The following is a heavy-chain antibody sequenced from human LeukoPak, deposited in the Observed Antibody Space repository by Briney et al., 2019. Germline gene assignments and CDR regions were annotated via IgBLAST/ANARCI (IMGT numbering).Heavy chain of an antibody. J-gene: IGHJ3*02. Sequence: GASVKVSCKASGYTFTSYYMHWVRQAPGQGLEWMGIINPSGGSTRYAQMFQGRVTMTRDTSTSTVYMELSSLRSEDTAVYYCARDPNFRISYGFGTFDIWGQGTMVTVSS. V-gene: IGHV1-46*01. D-gene: IGHD5-18*01. CDR1: GYTFTSYY. CDR2: INPSGGST. CDR3: ARDPNFRISYGFGTFDI.